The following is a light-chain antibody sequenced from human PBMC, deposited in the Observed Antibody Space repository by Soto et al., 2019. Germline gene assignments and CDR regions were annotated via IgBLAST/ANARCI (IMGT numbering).Light chain of an antibody. V-gene: IGKV3-15*01. CDR2: GAS. Sequence: EIVITQSPTTLSFSSGERATLSCRASQSVSTNLAWYQQKPGQVPSLLIYGASTRASGIPARFSGSGSGTEFTLTIGSLQSEDFAVYYCQQYSSSPSFGQGTRLEIK. CDR3: QQYSSSPS. J-gene: IGKJ5*01. CDR1: QSVSTN.